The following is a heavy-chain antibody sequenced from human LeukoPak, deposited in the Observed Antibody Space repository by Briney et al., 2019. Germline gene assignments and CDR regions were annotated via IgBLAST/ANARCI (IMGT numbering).Heavy chain of an antibody. V-gene: IGHV1-18*01. CDR2: ISAYNGNT. J-gene: IGHJ4*02. CDR3: ATVWGYSYGPGGDY. Sequence: ASVKVSCKASGYTFTSYGISWVRQAPGQGLEWMGWISAYNGNTNYAQKFQGRVTMTEDTSTDTAYMELSSLRSEDTAVYYCATVWGYSYGPGGDYWGQGTLVTVSS. D-gene: IGHD5-18*01. CDR1: GYTFTSYG.